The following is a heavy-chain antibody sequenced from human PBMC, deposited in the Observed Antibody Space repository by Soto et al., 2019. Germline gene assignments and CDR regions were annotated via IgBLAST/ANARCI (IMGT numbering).Heavy chain of an antibody. CDR3: ARRTRTITMIVVEH. V-gene: IGHV3-11*01. Sequence: GGSLRLSCAASGFTFSDYYMSWIRQAPGKGLEWVSYISSSGSTIYYADSVKGRFTISRDNAKNSLYLQMNSLRAEDTAVYYCARRTRTITMIVVEHWGQGTLVTVYS. CDR1: GFTFSDYY. J-gene: IGHJ4*02. CDR2: ISSSGSTI. D-gene: IGHD3-22*01.